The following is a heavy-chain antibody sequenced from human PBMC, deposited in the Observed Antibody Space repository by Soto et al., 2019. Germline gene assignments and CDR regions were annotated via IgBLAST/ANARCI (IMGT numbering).Heavy chain of an antibody. V-gene: IGHV3-9*01. Sequence: SGGSLRLSCAASGFTFDDYAMHWVRQPPGKGLEWVSGISWNSGSAAYMDSVKGRFLISRDNAKKSLFLQMRSLRPEDTALYYCVKGLNYNFDNIGFHGWGQGTLVTVSS. CDR2: ISWNSGSA. CDR3: VKGLNYNFDNIGFHG. CDR1: GFTFDDYA. D-gene: IGHD3-22*01. J-gene: IGHJ4*02.